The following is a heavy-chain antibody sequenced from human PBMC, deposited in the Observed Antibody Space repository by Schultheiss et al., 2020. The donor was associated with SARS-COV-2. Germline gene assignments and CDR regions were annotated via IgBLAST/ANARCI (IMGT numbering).Heavy chain of an antibody. CDR1: GGSISSYY. CDR3: AREPSTTVYFDY. Sequence: SETLSLTCTVSGGSISSYYWSWIRQPPGKGLEWIGYIYYSGSTNYNPSLKSRVTISVDTSKNQFSLKLSSVTAADTAVYYCAREPSTTVYFDYWGQGTLVTVSS. V-gene: IGHV4-59*12. J-gene: IGHJ4*02. CDR2: IYYSGST. D-gene: IGHD4-11*01.